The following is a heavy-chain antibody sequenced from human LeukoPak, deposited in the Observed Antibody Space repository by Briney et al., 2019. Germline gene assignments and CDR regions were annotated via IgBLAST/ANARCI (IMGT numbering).Heavy chain of an antibody. D-gene: IGHD3-22*01. CDR2: ISSSSSYI. V-gene: IGHV3-21*01. CDR3: ARDRDPGYNDSSGYRRVNAFDI. CDR1: GFTFNTYT. J-gene: IGHJ3*02. Sequence: GGSLRLSCAASGFTFNTYTMNWVRQAPGKGLEWVSSISSSSSYIYYADSVKGRFTISRDNAKNSLYLQMNSLRAEDTAVYYCARDRDPGYNDSSGYRRVNAFDIWGQGTMVTVSS.